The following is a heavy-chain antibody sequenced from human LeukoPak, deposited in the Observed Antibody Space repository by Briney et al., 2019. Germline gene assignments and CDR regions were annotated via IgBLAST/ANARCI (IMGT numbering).Heavy chain of an antibody. Sequence: SVKVSCKASGGTFSSYAISWVRQAPGQGLEWMGRIIPILGIANYAQKFQGRVTITADKSTSTAYMELSSLRSEDTAVYYCAREAGGPWENYYYYGMDVWGQGTTVTVSS. V-gene: IGHV1-69*04. D-gene: IGHD1-26*01. J-gene: IGHJ6*02. CDR1: GGTFSSYA. CDR2: IIPILGIA. CDR3: AREAGGPWENYYYYGMDV.